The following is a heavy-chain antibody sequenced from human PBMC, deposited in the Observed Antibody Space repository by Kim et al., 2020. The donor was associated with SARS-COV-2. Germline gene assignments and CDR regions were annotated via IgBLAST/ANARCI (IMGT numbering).Heavy chain of an antibody. J-gene: IGHJ6*02. CDR3: ASSSPPYSSGWYRGGYYYYYGMDV. D-gene: IGHD6-19*01. CDR2: IYPGDSDT. V-gene: IGHV5-51*01. CDR1: GYSFTSYW. Sequence: GESLKISCKGSGYSFTSYWIGWVRQMPRKGLEWMGIIYPGDSDTRYSPSFQGQVTISADKSISTAYLQWSSLKASDTAMYYCASSSPPYSSGWYRGGYYYYYGMDVWGQGTTVTVSS.